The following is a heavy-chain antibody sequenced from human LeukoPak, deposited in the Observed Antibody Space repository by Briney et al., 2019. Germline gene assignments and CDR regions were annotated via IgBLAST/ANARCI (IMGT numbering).Heavy chain of an antibody. CDR1: GYTFSNYG. CDR2: ISAYNGNT. Sequence: ASVKVSCKGYGYTFSNYGITWVRQAPGQGLEWMGWISAYNGNTNYGQKFQGRVTMTTDTSTSTAYMELRSLTSDDTAVYYCARDGAAAGEFDFWGQGTLVTVSS. J-gene: IGHJ4*02. V-gene: IGHV1-18*04. D-gene: IGHD6-13*01. CDR3: ARDGAAAGEFDF.